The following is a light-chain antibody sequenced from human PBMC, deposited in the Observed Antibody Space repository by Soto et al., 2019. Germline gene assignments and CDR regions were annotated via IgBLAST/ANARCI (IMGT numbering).Light chain of an antibody. CDR1: NSNIGRNY. Sequence: QSVLTQPPSVSAAPGQKVTISCSGSNSNIGRNYVSWYQQLPGTAPKLLIYDNNKRPSGIPDRFSGSKSGTSATLGITGLQTGYEADYYCGTWDSSLSVGVFGGGTKLTVL. V-gene: IGLV1-51*01. CDR2: DNN. CDR3: GTWDSSLSVGV. J-gene: IGLJ2*01.